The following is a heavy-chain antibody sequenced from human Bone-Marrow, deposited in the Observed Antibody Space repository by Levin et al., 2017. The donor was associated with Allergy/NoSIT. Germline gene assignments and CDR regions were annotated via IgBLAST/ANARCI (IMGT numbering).Heavy chain of an antibody. Sequence: GGSLRLSCAASGFTFRAFGMHWVRQAPGRGLEWVAVIWYDGSHKFYADSVKGRFTISRDNSKNTLYLQMNSLRAEDTAVYYCTRDRGEWGQFYFDYWGQGILVTVSS. CDR1: GFTFRAFG. J-gene: IGHJ4*02. D-gene: IGHD1-26*01. CDR2: IWYDGSHK. V-gene: IGHV3-33*01. CDR3: TRDRGEWGQFYFDY.